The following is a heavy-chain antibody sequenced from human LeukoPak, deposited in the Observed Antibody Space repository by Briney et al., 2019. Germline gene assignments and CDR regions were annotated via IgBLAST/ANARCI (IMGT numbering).Heavy chain of an antibody. CDR1: GFTFSSYA. Sequence: PGGSLRLSCAASGFTFSSYAMSWVRQSPGKGLQWVSAISGSGDSTYYADSVKGRFTISRDNAKNSLYLQMNSLRAEDTAVYYCARVLYSNYLEYWGQGTLVTVSS. D-gene: IGHD4-11*01. V-gene: IGHV3-23*01. J-gene: IGHJ4*02. CDR2: ISGSGDST. CDR3: ARVLYSNYLEY.